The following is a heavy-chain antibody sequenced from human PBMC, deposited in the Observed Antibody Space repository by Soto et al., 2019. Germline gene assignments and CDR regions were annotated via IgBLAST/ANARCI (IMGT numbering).Heavy chain of an antibody. CDR3: ARGENDAFDI. V-gene: IGHV4-38-2*01. CDR2: IYRSGNT. J-gene: IGHJ3*02. Sequence: ETLSLTFAVSAYSITNAYYWAWIRQPPGKGLEWIGSIYRSGNTYYNPSLKSRVTISVDTSENHFSLKLISVTAADTAVYYCARGENDAFDIWAKGTMGTVSS. CDR1: AYSITNAYY.